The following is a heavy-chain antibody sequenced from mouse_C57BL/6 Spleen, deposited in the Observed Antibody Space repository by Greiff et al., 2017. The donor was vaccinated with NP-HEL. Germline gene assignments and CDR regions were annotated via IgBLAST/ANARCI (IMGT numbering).Heavy chain of an antibody. J-gene: IGHJ4*01. CDR3: ARTNSNPYYYAMDY. CDR2: IWSGGST. V-gene: IGHV2-2*01. D-gene: IGHD2-5*01. Sequence: VQVVESGPGLVQPSQSLSITCTVSGFSLTSYGVHWVRQSPGKGLEWLGVIWSGGSTDYNAAFISRLSISKDNSKSQVFFKMNSLQADDTAIYYCARTNSNPYYYAMDYWGQGTSVTVSS. CDR1: GFSLTSYG.